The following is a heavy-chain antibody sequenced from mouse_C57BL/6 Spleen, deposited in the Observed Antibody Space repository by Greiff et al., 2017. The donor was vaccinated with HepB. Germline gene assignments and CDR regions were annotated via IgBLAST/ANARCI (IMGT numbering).Heavy chain of an antibody. D-gene: IGHD1-1*01. CDR2: IDPSDSYT. CDR1: GYTFTSYW. V-gene: IGHV1-69*01. CDR3: AAYYYGSSVRFAY. Sequence: QVQLQQPGAELVMPGASVKLSCKASGYTFTSYWMHWVKQRPGQGLEWIGEIDPSDSYTNYNQKFKGKSTLTVDKSSSTAYMQLSSLTSADSAVYDCAAYYYGSSVRFAYWGQGTLVTVSA. J-gene: IGHJ3*01.